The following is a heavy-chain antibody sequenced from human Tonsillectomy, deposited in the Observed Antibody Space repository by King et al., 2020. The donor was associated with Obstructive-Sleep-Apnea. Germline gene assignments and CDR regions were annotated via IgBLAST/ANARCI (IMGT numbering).Heavy chain of an antibody. CDR2: IYPADSDT. CDR3: AREGYYDSSGYYYPLGY. J-gene: IGHJ4*02. Sequence: VQLVQSGADVKKPGESLKISCRGSGYNFTNYWIGWVRQLPGKGPEWMGIIYPADSDTRYSPSFQGQVTISADKSIRTAYLQWSSLKASDTAMYYCAREGYYDSSGYYYPLGYWGQGTLVAVSS. CDR1: GYNFTNYW. D-gene: IGHD3-22*01. V-gene: IGHV5-51*01.